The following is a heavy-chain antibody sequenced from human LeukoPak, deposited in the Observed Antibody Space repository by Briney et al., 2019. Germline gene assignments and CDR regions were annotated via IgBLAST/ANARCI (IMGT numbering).Heavy chain of an antibody. CDR1: GGSISSYY. V-gene: IGHV4-59*01. CDR3: ARGHDYDN. CDR2: IYYSGST. J-gene: IGHJ4*02. D-gene: IGHD3-22*01. Sequence: SETLSLTCTVSGGSISSYYWSWIRQPPGKGLEWIGYIYYSGSTNYNPSFMSGVTISVDTSKNQFSLKLSSVTAADTAVYYCARGHDYDNWGQGTLVTVSS.